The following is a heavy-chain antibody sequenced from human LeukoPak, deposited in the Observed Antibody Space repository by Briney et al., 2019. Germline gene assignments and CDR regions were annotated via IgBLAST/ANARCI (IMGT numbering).Heavy chain of an antibody. D-gene: IGHD1-26*01. CDR1: GGTFSSYA. J-gene: IGHJ4*02. V-gene: IGHV1-69*05. CDR2: IIPIFGTA. Sequence: ASVKVSCKASGGTFSSYAISWVRQAPGQGLEWMGRIIPIFGTANYAQKFQGRVTITTGESTSTAYMELSSLRSEDTAVYYCATSYSGSYPTDYWGQGTLVTVSS. CDR3: ATSYSGSYPTDY.